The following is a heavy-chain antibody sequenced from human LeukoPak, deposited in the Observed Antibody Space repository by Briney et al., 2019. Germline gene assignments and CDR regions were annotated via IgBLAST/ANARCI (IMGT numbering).Heavy chain of an antibody. D-gene: IGHD3-10*01. CDR1: GGSISSRSYF. CDR3: ARQAGQPLLPDY. Sequence: PSETLSLTCTVSGGSISSRSYFWGRIRQPPGRGLEWIGSIYYSGTTYYNPSLKSRVTISEDTSKNQFSLKLSSVTAADTAVYYCARQAGQPLLPDYWGQGTLVTVSS. J-gene: IGHJ4*02. V-gene: IGHV4-39*01. CDR2: IYYSGTT.